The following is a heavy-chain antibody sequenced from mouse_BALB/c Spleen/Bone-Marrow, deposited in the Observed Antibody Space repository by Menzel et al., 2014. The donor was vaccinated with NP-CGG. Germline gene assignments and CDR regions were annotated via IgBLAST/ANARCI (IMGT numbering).Heavy chain of an antibody. V-gene: IGHV5-17*02. Sequence: EVQGVESGGGLVQPGGSRRLSCAASEFTFSSFGMHWVRQAPEKGLEWVAYISSGSSTIFYVDTVKGRFTISRDNPKNTLFLQMTSLRSEDTAMYYCTRGGNWDDFDVWGAGTTVAVSS. CDR1: EFTFSSFG. CDR3: TRGGNWDDFDV. D-gene: IGHD4-1*01. J-gene: IGHJ1*01. CDR2: ISSGSSTI.